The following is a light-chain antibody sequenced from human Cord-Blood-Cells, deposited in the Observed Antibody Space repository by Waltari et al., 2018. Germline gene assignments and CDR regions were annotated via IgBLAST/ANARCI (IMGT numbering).Light chain of an antibody. V-gene: IGKV1-5*03. CDR3: QQYNSYSQT. J-gene: IGKJ1*01. CDR2: KAS. CDR1: QSISSW. Sequence: DIQMTQSPSTLPAYVGDRVTITCRASQSISSWLAWYQQKPGKAPKLLIYKASSLESGVPSRFSGSGSGTEFTLTISSLQPDDFATYYCQQYNSYSQTFGQGTKVEIK.